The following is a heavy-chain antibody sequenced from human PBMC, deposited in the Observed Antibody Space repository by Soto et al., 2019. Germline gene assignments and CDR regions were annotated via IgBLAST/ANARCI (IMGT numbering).Heavy chain of an antibody. CDR1: GYTFTGYF. CDR3: ARQARGRSFDI. CDR2: INSNSGGT. V-gene: IGHV1-2*02. Sequence: GASVKVSCKTSGYTFTGYFIHWVRQAPGQGLEWMGWINSNSGGTNYAQKFQGRVSMTRDTSVSTVYVDLSRLRSNDTAVYHCARQARGRSFDIWGQGTMVTVSS. J-gene: IGHJ3*02.